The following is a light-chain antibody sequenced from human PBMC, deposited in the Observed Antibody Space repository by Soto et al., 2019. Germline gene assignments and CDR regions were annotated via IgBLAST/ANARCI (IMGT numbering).Light chain of an antibody. CDR2: GAS. J-gene: IGKJ1*01. Sequence: EIVLTQSPGTLSLSPGERATLSCRASQSVSSSYLAWYQHKPGQAPRLLIYGASSRAPGIPDRFSGSGSGTDFTLTISRLEPEDLAVYYCQQYDASPWTFGQGTKVEIK. V-gene: IGKV3-20*01. CDR3: QQYDASPWT. CDR1: QSVSSSY.